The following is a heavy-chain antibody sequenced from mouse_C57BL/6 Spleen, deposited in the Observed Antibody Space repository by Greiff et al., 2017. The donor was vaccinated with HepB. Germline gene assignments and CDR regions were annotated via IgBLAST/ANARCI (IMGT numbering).Heavy chain of an antibody. Sequence: VQLQQPGAELVRPGSSVKLSCKASGYTFTSYWMDWVKQRPGQGLEWIGNIYPSDSETHYNQKFKDKATLTVDKSSSTAYMQLSSLTSEDSAVYYCARSVRDWYFDVWGTGTTVTVSS. V-gene: IGHV1-61*01. J-gene: IGHJ1*03. CDR1: GYTFTSYW. D-gene: IGHD6-1*01. CDR3: ARSVRDWYFDV. CDR2: IYPSDSET.